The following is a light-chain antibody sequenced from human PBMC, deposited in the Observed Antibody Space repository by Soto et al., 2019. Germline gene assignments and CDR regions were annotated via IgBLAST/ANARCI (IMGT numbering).Light chain of an antibody. J-gene: IGKJ4*01. Sequence: DIQMTQSPSSVSASVGDRVTITCRASQGISSLLAWYQQKPGKAPNLLIHTASSLQSGVPSRFSGSGSGTEFTLTISSLQSGDFATYYCQQANSFPLTIGGGTKVEIK. CDR2: TAS. V-gene: IGKV1-12*01. CDR1: QGISSL. CDR3: QQANSFPLT.